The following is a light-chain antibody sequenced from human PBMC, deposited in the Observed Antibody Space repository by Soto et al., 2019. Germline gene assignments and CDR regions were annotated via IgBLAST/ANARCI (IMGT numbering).Light chain of an antibody. CDR2: KAS. CDR3: QQYTSYPFT. CDR1: QSISSG. V-gene: IGKV1-5*03. Sequence: DIQMTQSPSTLSASVGDRVTITCRASQSISSGLAWYQQKPGKAPKVLIYKASSLESGVPSRFSGSGSGTEFTLTISSLQPDDFATYYGQQYTSYPFTFGPGTKVDI. J-gene: IGKJ3*01.